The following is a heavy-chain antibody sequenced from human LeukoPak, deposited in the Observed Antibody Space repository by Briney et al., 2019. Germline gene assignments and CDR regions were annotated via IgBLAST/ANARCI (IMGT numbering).Heavy chain of an antibody. V-gene: IGHV1-69*05. CDR3: ARDRGYSGYDTYYFDY. CDR1: GYTFTGYY. D-gene: IGHD5-12*01. J-gene: IGHJ4*02. Sequence: GASVKVSCKASGYTFTGYYMHWVRRAPGQGLEWMGRIIPIFGTANYAQKFQGRVTITTDESTSTAYMELSSLRSEDTAVYYCARDRGYSGYDTYYFDYWGQGTLVTVSS. CDR2: IIPIFGTA.